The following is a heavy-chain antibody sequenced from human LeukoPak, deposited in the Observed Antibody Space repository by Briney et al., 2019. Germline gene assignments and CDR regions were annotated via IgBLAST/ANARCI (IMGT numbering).Heavy chain of an antibody. CDR3: ARPEQTYHYYYMHV. Sequence: GGSLRLSCAASGFTFSSYAKHWLRQAPGKGLEWGGVISDDGSNKYDADSVKGRFTNSRDNSQTALYLQKNRLRAQDTAVYYCARPEQTYHYYYMHVWGKGPTVSVSS. CDR1: GFTFSSYA. V-gene: IGHV3-30*14. CDR2: ISDDGSNK. J-gene: IGHJ6*03. D-gene: IGHD1-14*01.